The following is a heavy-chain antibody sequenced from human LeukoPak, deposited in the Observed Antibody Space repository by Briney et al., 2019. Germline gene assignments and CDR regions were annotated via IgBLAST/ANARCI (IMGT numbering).Heavy chain of an antibody. J-gene: IGHJ4*02. CDR1: GYSFTNYW. V-gene: IGHV5-51*01. D-gene: IGHD3-10*01. CDR2: IYPGDSNT. CDR3: ARLGDLVEGVTAFDY. Sequence: GESLQISCKGSGYSFTNYWIGWVRQMPGKGLEWMGIIYPGDSNTRYSPSFQGQVTISDDKSSSTAYLQWNSLKASDTATYYCARLGDLVEGVTAFDYWGQGTLVAVSS.